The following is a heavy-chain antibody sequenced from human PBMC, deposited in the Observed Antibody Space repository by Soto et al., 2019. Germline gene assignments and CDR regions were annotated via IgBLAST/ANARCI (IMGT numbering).Heavy chain of an antibody. D-gene: IGHD4-17*01. Sequence: QLQLQESGPGLVKPSETLSLICTVSGGSTSSSSYYWGWIRQPPGKGLEWIGSIFYSGSTYYNPSLKSRVTISVDTSKNQFSLKLTSVTAADTAVYYCARLADGDYGGWFDPWGQGTLVTVSS. J-gene: IGHJ5*02. CDR1: GGSTSSSSYY. CDR2: IFYSGST. V-gene: IGHV4-39*01. CDR3: ARLADGDYGGWFDP.